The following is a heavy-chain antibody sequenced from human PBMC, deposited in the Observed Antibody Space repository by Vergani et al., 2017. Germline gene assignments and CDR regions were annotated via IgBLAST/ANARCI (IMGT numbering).Heavy chain of an antibody. CDR2: TGYDGNNK. CDR3: ARDLRLLYNRFDP. J-gene: IGHJ5*02. D-gene: IGHD1-14*01. Sequence: QVQLVESGGGVVQPGRSLRLSCAASGFTFNQYGMHWVRQAPGKGLEWVAVTGYDGNNKQYADSVKGRFTISRDNSKSTMYLQMNSLRDEDPGVYYCARDLRLLYNRFDPWGQGTLVTVSS. V-gene: IGHV3-33*01. CDR1: GFTFNQYG.